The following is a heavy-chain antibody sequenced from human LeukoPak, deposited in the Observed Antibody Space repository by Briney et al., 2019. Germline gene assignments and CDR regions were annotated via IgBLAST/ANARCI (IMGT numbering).Heavy chain of an antibody. J-gene: IGHJ4*02. V-gene: IGHV1-18*01. D-gene: IGHD3-10*01. CDR1: GYTFTSYG. CDR2: ISAYNGNT. Sequence: ASVKVSCKASGYTFTSYGISWVRQAPGQGLEWMGWISAYNGNTNYAQKLQGRVTMTTDTSTSTAYMELRSLRSDDTAVYYCARSVWLTMVRGLITPGLDYWGQGTLVTVSS. CDR3: ARSVWLTMVRGLITPGLDY.